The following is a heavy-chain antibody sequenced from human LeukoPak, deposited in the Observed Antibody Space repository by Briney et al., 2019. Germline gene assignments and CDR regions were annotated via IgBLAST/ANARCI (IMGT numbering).Heavy chain of an antibody. D-gene: IGHD1-14*01. Sequence: NPSETLSLTCAVYGGSFSGYYWSWIRQPPGKGLEWIGEINHSGSTNYNPSLKSRVTISVDTSKNQFSLKLSSVTAADTAVYYCARGLSGRASNLDYWGQGTLVTVSS. J-gene: IGHJ4*02. V-gene: IGHV4-34*01. CDR1: GGSFSGYY. CDR3: ARGLSGRASNLDY. CDR2: INHSGST.